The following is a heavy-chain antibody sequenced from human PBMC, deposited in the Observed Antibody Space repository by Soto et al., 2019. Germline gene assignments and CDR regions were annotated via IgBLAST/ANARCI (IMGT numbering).Heavy chain of an antibody. CDR1: GGTFSSYA. CDR3: ARNEQLVGYYYYGMDV. V-gene: IGHV1-69*06. CDR2: IIPIFGTA. D-gene: IGHD6-6*01. J-gene: IGHJ6*02. Sequence: SVKVSCKASGGTFSSYAISWVRQAPGQGLEWMGGIIPIFGTANYAQKFQGRVTITADKSTSTAYMELSSLRSEDTAVYCCARNEQLVGYYYYGMDVWGQGTTVTVSS.